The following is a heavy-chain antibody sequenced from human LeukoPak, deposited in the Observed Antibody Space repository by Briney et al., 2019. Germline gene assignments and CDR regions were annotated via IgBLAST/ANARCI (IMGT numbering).Heavy chain of an antibody. Sequence: GGSLRLSCAASGFSFSSYWMSWVRQAPGKGLEWVAVISYDGSNKYYADSVKGRFTISRDNSKNTLYLQMNSLRAEDTAVYYCARVSSGSSWYEVGGGMDVWGKGTTVTISS. CDR2: ISYDGSNK. CDR3: ARVSSGSSWYEVGGGMDV. CDR1: GFSFSSYW. D-gene: IGHD6-13*01. J-gene: IGHJ6*03. V-gene: IGHV3-30*03.